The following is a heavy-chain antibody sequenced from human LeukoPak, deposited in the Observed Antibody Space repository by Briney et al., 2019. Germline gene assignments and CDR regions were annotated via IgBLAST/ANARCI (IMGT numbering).Heavy chain of an antibody. CDR2: IYYSGST. CDR3: ARGLLGATMAFDI. Sequence: SETLSLTCTVSGGSISSYYWSWIRQPPGKGLEWIGYIYYSGSTNYNPSLKSRVTISVDTSKNQFSLKLSSVTAADTAVYYCARGLLGATMAFDIWGQGTMVTVSS. CDR1: GGSISSYY. D-gene: IGHD1-26*01. J-gene: IGHJ3*02. V-gene: IGHV4-59*01.